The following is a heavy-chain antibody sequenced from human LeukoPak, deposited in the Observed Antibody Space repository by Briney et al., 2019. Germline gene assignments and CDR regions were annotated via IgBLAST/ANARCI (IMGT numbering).Heavy chain of an antibody. D-gene: IGHD1-26*01. CDR2: IIDSGIST. CDR1: GFTFNSYA. J-gene: IGHJ4*02. CDR3: AKGSRGSYGY. V-gene: IGHV3-23*01. Sequence: GGSLRLSCAASGFTFNSYAMTWVRQAPEKGLEWVSSIIDSGISTYYGDSVKGRFTISRDNSKNTLYLQMNSLRAEDTAVYYCAKGSRGSYGYWGQGTLVTVSS.